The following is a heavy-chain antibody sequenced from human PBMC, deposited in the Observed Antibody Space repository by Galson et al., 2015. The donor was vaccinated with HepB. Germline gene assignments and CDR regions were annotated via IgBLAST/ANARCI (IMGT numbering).Heavy chain of an antibody. V-gene: IGHV5-51*01. CDR2: IYPGDSDT. J-gene: IGHJ4*02. CDR3: ATVVDYTKTGYFDY. D-gene: IGHD4-11*01. CDR1: GYSFTNYW. Sequence: KGSGYSFTNYWIGWVRQMSGKGLEWMGIIYPGDSDTRYSPSFQGQVTISADKSISTAYLQWSSLKASDTAMYYCATVVDYTKTGYFDYWGQGTLVTVSS.